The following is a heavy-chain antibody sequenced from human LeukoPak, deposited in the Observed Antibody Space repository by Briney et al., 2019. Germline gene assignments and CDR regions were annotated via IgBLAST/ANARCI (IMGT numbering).Heavy chain of an antibody. Sequence: SETLSLTCTVSGGSISSGGYYWSWLRQHPGTGLEWIGYTYYSGSTYYNPSLKSRVTISVDTSKNQFSLKLSSVTAADTAVYYCARDRSTVTTRVYYGMDVWGKGTTVTVSS. J-gene: IGHJ6*04. CDR2: TYYSGST. CDR3: ARDRSTVTTRVYYGMDV. D-gene: IGHD4-17*01. V-gene: IGHV4-31*03. CDR1: GGSISSGGYY.